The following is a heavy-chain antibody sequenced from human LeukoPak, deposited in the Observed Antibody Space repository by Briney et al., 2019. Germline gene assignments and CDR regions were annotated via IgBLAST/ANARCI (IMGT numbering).Heavy chain of an antibody. Sequence: KGLEWIGSIYHSGSTYYNPSLKSRVTISVDTSKNQFSLKVNSVTAADTAVYYCARDLLYSSGPNWFDPWGQGTLVTVSS. D-gene: IGHD6-19*01. J-gene: IGHJ5*02. V-gene: IGHV4-38-2*02. CDR2: IYHSGST. CDR3: ARDLLYSSGPNWFDP.